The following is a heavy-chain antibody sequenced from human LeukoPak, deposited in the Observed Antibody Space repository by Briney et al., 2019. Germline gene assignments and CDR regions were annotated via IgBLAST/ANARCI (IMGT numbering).Heavy chain of an antibody. V-gene: IGHV3-9*01. CDR3: AKDRIHYGDSWFDY. CDR2: ISWNSGSI. Sequence: GRSLRLSCAASGFTFDDYAMHWVRQALGKGLEWASGISWNSGSIGYADSVKGRFTISRDNAKNSLYLQMNSLRAEDTALYYCAKDRIHYGDSWFDYWGQGTLVTVSS. D-gene: IGHD4-17*01. CDR1: GFTFDDYA. J-gene: IGHJ4*02.